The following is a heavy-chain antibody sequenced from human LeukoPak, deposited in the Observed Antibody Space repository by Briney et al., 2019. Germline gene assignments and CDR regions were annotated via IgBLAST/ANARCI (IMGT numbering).Heavy chain of an antibody. CDR2: ISYDGYDK. Sequence: PGRSLRLSCAASGFTFNDYAMYWVRQAPGKGLEWVTLISYDGYDKSYADSVRGRFTISRDSSRNTLYLQMDSLRSEDTAVYYCARDFFPIVDSTWYEIGYWGQGTLVTVSS. CDR1: GFTFNDYA. D-gene: IGHD2-21*01. J-gene: IGHJ4*02. V-gene: IGHV3-30-3*01. CDR3: ARDFFPIVDSTWYEIGY.